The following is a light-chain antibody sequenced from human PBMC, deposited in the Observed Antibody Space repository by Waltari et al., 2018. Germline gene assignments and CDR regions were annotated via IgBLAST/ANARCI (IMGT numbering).Light chain of an antibody. J-gene: IGKJ4*01. CDR3: MQDKDLPLT. Sequence: DIVATQTPPTLSVTPGQPASISCTSSQSLLPSDGKPCLYGYLQKSGKSPQLLLYEVSSRFPGVAERFSGSESGTDFTLKISGVEAGDVGIYYCMQDKDLPLTFGGGTKVEIK. CDR2: EVS. V-gene: IGKV2-29*03. CDR1: QSLLPSDGKPC.